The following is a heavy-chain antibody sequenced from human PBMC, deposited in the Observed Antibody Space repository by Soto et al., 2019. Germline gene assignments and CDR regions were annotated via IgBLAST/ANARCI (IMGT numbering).Heavy chain of an antibody. V-gene: IGHV1-18*01. CDR2: ISAYNGNT. Sequence: QVQLVQSGAEVKKPGASVKVSCKASGYTFTSYGISWVRQAPGQGLEWMGWISAYNGNTNYAQKRQGRVTMTTDTSTSTAYMELRSLRSDDTAVYYCARVPVHYDSSGLPNLPSVPRFDYWGQGTLVTVSS. CDR1: GYTFTSYG. D-gene: IGHD3-22*01. CDR3: ARVPVHYDSSGLPNLPSVPRFDY. J-gene: IGHJ4*02.